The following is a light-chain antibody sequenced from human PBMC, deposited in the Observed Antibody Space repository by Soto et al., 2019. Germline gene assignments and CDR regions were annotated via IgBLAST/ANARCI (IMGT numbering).Light chain of an antibody. V-gene: IGLV2-14*01. CDR1: SSDVGGYTY. CDR3: SSYTSSSTLV. J-gene: IGLJ2*01. Sequence: QSALTQPASVSGSPGQSITISCTGTSSDVGGYTYVSWYQQHPGKAPKLMIYEISNRPSGVSNSFSGSKSGNTASLTIAGLQAEDEADYYCSSYTSSSTLVFGGGTKLTVL. CDR2: EIS.